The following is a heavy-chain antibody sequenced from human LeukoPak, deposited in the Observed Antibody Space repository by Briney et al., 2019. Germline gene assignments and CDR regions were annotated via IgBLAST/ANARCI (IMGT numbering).Heavy chain of an antibody. Sequence: SETLSLTCTVSGGSISSYYWSWIRQPPGKGLEWIGYIYYSGSTNYNPSLKSRVTISVDTSKNEFSLKLSSVTAADTAVYYCARVYYDFWSRYYGDAFDIWGQGTMVTVSS. V-gene: IGHV4-59*01. J-gene: IGHJ3*02. CDR3: ARVYYDFWSRYYGDAFDI. D-gene: IGHD3-3*01. CDR1: GGSISSYY. CDR2: IYYSGST.